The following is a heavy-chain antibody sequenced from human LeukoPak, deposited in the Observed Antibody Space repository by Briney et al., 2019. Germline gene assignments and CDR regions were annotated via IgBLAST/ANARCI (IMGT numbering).Heavy chain of an antibody. Sequence: GGSLRLSCAASGFTFSDYWVTWVRQAPGKGLEWVANINEISAEKNYVGSVMGRFTISRDNSKNSLYLQMNSLRAEDTAVYYCASYYYGSRTSLGYWGQGTLVTVSS. CDR1: GFTFSDYW. CDR3: ASYYYGSRTSLGY. J-gene: IGHJ4*02. V-gene: IGHV3-7*01. D-gene: IGHD3-10*01. CDR2: INEISAEK.